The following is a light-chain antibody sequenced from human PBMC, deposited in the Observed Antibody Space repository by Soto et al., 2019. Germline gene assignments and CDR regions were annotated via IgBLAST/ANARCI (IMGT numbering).Light chain of an antibody. CDR3: CSYAGSYTSYV. Sequence: QSALTQPRSVSGSPGQSVTFSCTGTSGDVGAYNYVSWYQQHPGEAPKLIIYDVNERPSGVPDRFSGSKSGNTASLTISGLQADDEADYYCCSYAGSYTSYVLGTGTKVTVL. J-gene: IGLJ1*01. CDR2: DVN. V-gene: IGLV2-11*01. CDR1: SGDVGAYNY.